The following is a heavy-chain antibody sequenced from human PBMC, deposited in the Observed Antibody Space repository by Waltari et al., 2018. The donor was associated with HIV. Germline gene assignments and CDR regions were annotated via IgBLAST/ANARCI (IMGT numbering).Heavy chain of an antibody. CDR1: GFTFSSYW. Sequence: EVQLVESGGGLVQPGGSLRLSCAASGFTFSSYWMYWVRQAPWKGLVWVSRIENDGSSTIYADSVKGRFTISRDNAKNTLYLQMNSLSAEDTAVYYCARGRPYGLDVWGQGTTVTVSS. J-gene: IGHJ6*02. CDR2: IENDGSST. V-gene: IGHV3-74*01. CDR3: ARGRPYGLDV.